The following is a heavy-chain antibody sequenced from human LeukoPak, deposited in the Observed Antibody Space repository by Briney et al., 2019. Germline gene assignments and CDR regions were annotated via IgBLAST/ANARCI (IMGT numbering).Heavy chain of an antibody. CDR2: IRYDGSDK. Sequence: HPGGSLRLSCAASGFNFSNYDMHWVRQAPGKGLEWVAFIRYDGSDKYYADSVKGRFTISRDNSKNTLYLQMNGLRTDDTAVYYCAKGDTSWGQGTLVTVSS. D-gene: IGHD2-21*02. V-gene: IGHV3-30*02. J-gene: IGHJ5*02. CDR3: AKGDTS. CDR1: GFNFSNYD.